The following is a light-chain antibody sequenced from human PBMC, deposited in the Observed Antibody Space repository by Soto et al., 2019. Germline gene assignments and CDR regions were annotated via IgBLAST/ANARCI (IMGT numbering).Light chain of an antibody. J-gene: IGKJ1*01. Sequence: DIQMTQSPSSLSASVGDSVTITCRASQSISSSLNWYQQKPGKAPKFLIYAASSLQSGVPSRFSGSGSGTDFTLTIRSLQPEDFTTYYCQQSFSIPWTFGQGTKVEIK. CDR1: QSISSS. CDR3: QQSFSIPWT. CDR2: AAS. V-gene: IGKV1-39*01.